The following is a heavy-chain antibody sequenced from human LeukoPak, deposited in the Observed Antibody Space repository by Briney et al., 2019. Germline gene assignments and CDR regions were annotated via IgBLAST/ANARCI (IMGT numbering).Heavy chain of an antibody. J-gene: IGHJ4*02. D-gene: IGHD2-21*01. CDR3: AIRFPPDY. V-gene: IGHV4-34*01. CDR1: GGSFSGYY. CDR2: INHSGST. Sequence: SETLSLTCAVYGGSFSGYYWSWIRQPPGKGLEWIGEINHSGSTNYNPSHKSRVTISVDTSKNQFSLKLSSVTAADTAVYYCAIRFPPDYWGQGTLVTVSS.